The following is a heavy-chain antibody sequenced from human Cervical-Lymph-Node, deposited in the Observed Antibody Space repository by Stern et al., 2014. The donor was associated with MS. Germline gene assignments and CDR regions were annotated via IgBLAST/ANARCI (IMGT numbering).Heavy chain of an antibody. CDR1: GYTFTSYY. D-gene: IGHD1-7*01. V-gene: IGHV1-46*01. Sequence: VQLVQSGAEVKKPGASGKDSCQASGYTFTSYYMHWVRQAPGQGLEWMGIINPSGGSTSYAQKFQGRVTMTRDTSTSTVYMELSSLRSEDTAVYYCARDERXSPELWGQGTLVTXSS. CDR2: INPSGGST. J-gene: IGHJ4*02. CDR3: ARDERXSPEL.